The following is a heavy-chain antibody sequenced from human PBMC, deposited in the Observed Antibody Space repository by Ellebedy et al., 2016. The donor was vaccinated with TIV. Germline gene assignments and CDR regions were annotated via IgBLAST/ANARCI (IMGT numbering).Heavy chain of an antibody. Sequence: SETLSLTCTVSGGSISSYYWSWIRQPPGKGLEWIGEINHSGSTNYNPSLKSRVTVSVDTSKNQFSLKLSSVTAADTAVYYCARVWGTAMVTTFDYWGQGTLVTVSS. CDR1: GGSISSYY. J-gene: IGHJ4*02. D-gene: IGHD5-18*01. CDR2: INHSGST. CDR3: ARVWGTAMVTTFDY. V-gene: IGHV4-34*01.